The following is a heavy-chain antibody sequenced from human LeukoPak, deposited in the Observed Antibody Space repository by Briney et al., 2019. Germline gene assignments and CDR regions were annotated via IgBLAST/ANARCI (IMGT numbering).Heavy chain of an antibody. Sequence: GASVKVSCKASGYTFTSYGISWVRQAPGQGLEWMGWISAYNGNTNYAQKLQGRVTMTTDTSTSTAYMELRSLRSDDAAVYYCAREDFRDYYDSSGYYVWFDPWGQGTLVTVSS. D-gene: IGHD3-22*01. CDR3: AREDFRDYYDSSGYYVWFDP. CDR1: GYTFTSYG. J-gene: IGHJ5*02. V-gene: IGHV1-18*01. CDR2: ISAYNGNT.